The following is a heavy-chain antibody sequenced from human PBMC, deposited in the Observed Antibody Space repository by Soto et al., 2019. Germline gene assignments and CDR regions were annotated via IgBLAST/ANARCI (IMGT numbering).Heavy chain of an antibody. CDR3: ARHATVGESLPLKYYAVDV. CDR2: IRSKDLGGTE. CDR1: GFTFSGYE. Sequence: GGSLSLSCTASGFTFSGYEMNWFRQAPGKGLEWVGFIRSKDLGGTEHYAASVRGRFTISRDDAKSVAYLQMDSLKTEDTGVYYCARHATVGESLPLKYYAVDVWGQGTKVTVSS. V-gene: IGHV3-49*03. D-gene: IGHD3-16*01. J-gene: IGHJ6*02.